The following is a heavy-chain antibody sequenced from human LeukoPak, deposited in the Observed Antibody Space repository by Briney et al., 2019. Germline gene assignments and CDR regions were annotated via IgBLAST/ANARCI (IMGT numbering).Heavy chain of an antibody. D-gene: IGHD6-19*01. CDR1: GFTFSGHV. V-gene: IGHV3-33*01. CDR2: IWYDGGNK. J-gene: IGHJ4*02. CDR3: ARLRSGWDFDY. Sequence: GGSLRLSCEASGFTFSGHVMHWVRQAPGRGLEWVAVIWYDGGNKYYADSVTGRFTISRDNSKNTLYLQMNSLRAEDTAVYYCARLRSGWDFDYWGQGSLVTVSS.